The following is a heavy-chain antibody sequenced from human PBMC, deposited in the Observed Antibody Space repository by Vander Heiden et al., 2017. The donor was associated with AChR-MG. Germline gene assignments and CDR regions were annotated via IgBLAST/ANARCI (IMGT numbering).Heavy chain of an antibody. J-gene: IGHJ4*02. CDR1: GFTFSNSG. CDR3: AKDRHRGGVIVIHYFDS. Sequence: QVQLVESGGGVTQSGRSLRLSCAASGFTFSNSGMHWVRQAPGKGLEWMAVISDDGNKEYYADSVKGRFTISRDNSKNMLYLQMNTLRPEDTALYYCAKDRHRGGVIVIHYFDSWGQGSLVTVSS. V-gene: IGHV3-30*18. CDR2: ISDDGNKE. D-gene: IGHD3-16*02.